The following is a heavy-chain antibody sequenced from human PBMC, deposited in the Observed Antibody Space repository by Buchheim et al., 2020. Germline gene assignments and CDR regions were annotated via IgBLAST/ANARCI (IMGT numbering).Heavy chain of an antibody. CDR3: ANGADV. J-gene: IGHJ6*02. V-gene: IGHV3-7*01. Sequence: EVQVVESGGGLVQPGGSLRLSCAASGVTFSSYWMTWVRQAPGKGLEWVAYIRQDGSERYSVDSVKGRFTISRESAKNSLLLQMNSLTADDTAVYYCANGADVWGQGTT. CDR2: IRQDGSER. CDR1: GVTFSSYW. D-gene: IGHD4-17*01.